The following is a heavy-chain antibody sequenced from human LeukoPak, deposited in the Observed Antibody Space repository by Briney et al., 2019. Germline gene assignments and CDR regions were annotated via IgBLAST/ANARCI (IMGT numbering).Heavy chain of an antibody. D-gene: IGHD4-23*01. J-gene: IGHJ4*02. Sequence: GGSLRLSCAASGFTFDDYAMHWVRQAPGKGLEWVSGISWNSGSIGYADSVKGRFTISRDNAKNSLYLQMNSLRAEDMALYYCAKTGGYGGKDYLGYWGQGTLVTVSS. V-gene: IGHV3-9*03. CDR2: ISWNSGSI. CDR1: GFTFDDYA. CDR3: AKTGGYGGKDYLGY.